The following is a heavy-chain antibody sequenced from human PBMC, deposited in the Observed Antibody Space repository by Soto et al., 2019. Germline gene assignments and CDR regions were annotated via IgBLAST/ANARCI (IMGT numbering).Heavy chain of an antibody. J-gene: IGHJ3*02. CDR3: AKDATAVNGVWDPFDM. V-gene: IGHV3-23*01. CDR1: GFTFSAYA. Sequence: EVQLLESGGGVVQPGGSLRLSCAASGFTFSAYAMSWVRQAPGKGLQWVSGVGGSDTDKHYADSVRGRFTVSRDNSKNTLYLQMNSLRADDTGVYYCAKDATAVNGVWDPFDMWGQGTEVTVSS. CDR2: VGGSDTDK. D-gene: IGHD2-8*01.